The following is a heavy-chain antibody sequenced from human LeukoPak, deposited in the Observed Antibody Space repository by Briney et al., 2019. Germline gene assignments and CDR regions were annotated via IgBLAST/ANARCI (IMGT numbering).Heavy chain of an antibody. D-gene: IGHD1-7*01. CDR1: GFTFSDYY. CDR2: ISSSGGTI. J-gene: IGHJ3*02. V-gene: IGHV3-11*01. Sequence: GGSLRLSCAASGFTFSDYYMSWIRQAPGKGLEWVSYISSSGGTIYYADSVKGRFTISRDNAKNSLYLQMNSLRAEDTAVYYCARAIIELPYAFDIWGQGTMVTVSS. CDR3: ARAIIELPYAFDI.